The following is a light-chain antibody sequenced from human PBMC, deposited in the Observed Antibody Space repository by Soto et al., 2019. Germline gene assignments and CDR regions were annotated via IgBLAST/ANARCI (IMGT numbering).Light chain of an antibody. CDR1: SSNIGSNY. CDR3: AAWDDSLRGKV. V-gene: IGLV1-47*01. Sequence: QSVLTQPPSASGTPGQRVTISCSGSSSNIGSNYVYWYQQLPGTAPKLLVYRNKQRPSGVPDRFSGSKSGTSASLAISGLRSEDEDDYYCAAWDDSLRGKVSGTGTKVTVL. J-gene: IGLJ1*01. CDR2: RNK.